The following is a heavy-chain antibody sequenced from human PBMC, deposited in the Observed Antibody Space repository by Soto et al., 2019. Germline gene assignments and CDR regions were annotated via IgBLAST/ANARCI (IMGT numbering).Heavy chain of an antibody. J-gene: IGHJ6*03. CDR1: EFTFGDYA. CDR2: ISWNSAKI. Sequence: EVQLVESGGGLVYPGMSLRLSCEASEFTFGDYAMHWVRQVPGRGLEWVAAISWNSAKIGYADSVRGRFTISRDNAKKSLYLQMNSLRVEDTALYYCAQDAIRGDPYYYYTDVWGKGTTVTVSS. CDR3: AQDAIRGDPYYYYTDV. V-gene: IGHV3-9*01. D-gene: IGHD3-10*01.